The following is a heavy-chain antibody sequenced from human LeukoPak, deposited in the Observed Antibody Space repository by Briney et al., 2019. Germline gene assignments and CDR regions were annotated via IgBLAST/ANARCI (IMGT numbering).Heavy chain of an antibody. CDR2: IRSKAYGGTT. V-gene: IGHV3-49*03. J-gene: IGHJ4*02. D-gene: IGHD3-3*01. CDR3: TSQGYDFWSGYPYFDY. CDR1: GFTFGDYA. Sequence: PGRSLRLSCTASGFTFGDYAMSWFRLAPGKGLEWVGFIRSKAYGGTTEYAASVKGRFTISRDDSKSIAYLQMNSLKTEDTAVYYCTSQGYDFWSGYPYFDYWGQGTLVTVSS.